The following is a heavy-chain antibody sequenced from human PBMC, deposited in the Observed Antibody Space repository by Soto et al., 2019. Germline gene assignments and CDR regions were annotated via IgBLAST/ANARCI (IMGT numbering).Heavy chain of an antibody. CDR1: GIHSSSYS. J-gene: IGHJ4*02. CDR3: AKDLVHSSRWYWGIIAY. CDR2: ISYDGSNK. Sequence: GGFLRLSCGAGGIHSSSYSRHLVRTEPGKGLEWVAVISYDGSNKYYADSVKGRFTISRDNSKNTLYLQMNSLRAEDTAVYYCAKDLVHSSRWYWGIIAYWVRGTPVPVSS. V-gene: IGHV3-30*18. D-gene: IGHD6-13*01.